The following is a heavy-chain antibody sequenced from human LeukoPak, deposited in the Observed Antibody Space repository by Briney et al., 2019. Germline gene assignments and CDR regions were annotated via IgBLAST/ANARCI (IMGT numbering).Heavy chain of an antibody. CDR3: ARAYEYCSGGSCYSWFDP. Sequence: ASVKVSCKASGYTFTGYYMHRVRQAPGQGLEWMGWINPNSGGTNYAQKFQGRVTMTRDTSISTAYMELSRLRSDDTAVYYCARAYEYCSGGSCYSWFDPRGQGTLVTVSS. D-gene: IGHD2-15*01. CDR2: INPNSGGT. CDR1: GYTFTGYY. J-gene: IGHJ5*02. V-gene: IGHV1-2*02.